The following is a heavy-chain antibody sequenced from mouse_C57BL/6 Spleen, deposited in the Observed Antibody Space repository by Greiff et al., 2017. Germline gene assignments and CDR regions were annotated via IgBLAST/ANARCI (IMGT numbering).Heavy chain of an antibody. J-gene: IGHJ1*03. CDR1: GYTFTSYW. CDR2: IHPSDSDT. CDR3: AINPKYYGSSDWYFDV. V-gene: IGHV1-74*01. Sequence: QVPPQQPGAELVKPGASVKVFCKASGYTFTSYWMHWVKQRPGQGLEWIGRIHPSDSDTNYNQKFKGKGTLTIDKSSSKAYLQLSSLRSGDSAVYYCAINPKYYGSSDWYFDVWGTGTTVTVSS. D-gene: IGHD1-1*01.